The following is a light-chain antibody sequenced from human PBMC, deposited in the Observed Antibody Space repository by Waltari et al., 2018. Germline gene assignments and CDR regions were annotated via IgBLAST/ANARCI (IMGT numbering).Light chain of an antibody. CDR3: CSYAGSYTWV. CDR1: SVAVGNNNF. Sequence: QSALPHPPPVSGSPGRSITIPCTGTSVAVGNNNFFPWYQQYPGKAPKVMIYDDNRRPSEVSDRFSGSKSGNTASLTISGVQAEDEADYYCCSYAGSYTWVFGGGTKLTVL. CDR2: DDN. J-gene: IGLJ3*02. V-gene: IGLV2-23*01.